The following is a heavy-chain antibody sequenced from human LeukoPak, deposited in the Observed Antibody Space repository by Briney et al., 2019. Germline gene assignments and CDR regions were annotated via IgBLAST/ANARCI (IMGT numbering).Heavy chain of an antibody. CDR3: AKPVHSGSYYEFDY. Sequence: SETLSLTCTVSGGSISSSSYYWGWIRQPPGKGLEWIGYIYYSGSTNYNPSLKSRVTISLDTSKNQFSLKLSSVTAADTAVYYCAKPVHSGSYYEFDYWGQGTLVTVSS. D-gene: IGHD1-26*01. V-gene: IGHV4-61*05. J-gene: IGHJ4*02. CDR1: GGSISSSSYY. CDR2: IYYSGST.